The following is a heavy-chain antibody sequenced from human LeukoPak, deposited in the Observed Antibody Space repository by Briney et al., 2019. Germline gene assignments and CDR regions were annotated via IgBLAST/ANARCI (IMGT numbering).Heavy chain of an antibody. V-gene: IGHV3-74*01. Sequence: GGALRLSCAASGFTFSSYWVHWVRHAPGKGLLWVSRIKSDGSTRYADSVKGRFTISRDNAKNTVSLQMTSLRAEDTGVYYCARAPSEIGGYYPEYFRHWGQGTLVIVSS. CDR2: IKSDGST. J-gene: IGHJ1*01. CDR1: GFTFSSYW. CDR3: ARAPSEIGGYYPEYFRH. D-gene: IGHD3-22*01.